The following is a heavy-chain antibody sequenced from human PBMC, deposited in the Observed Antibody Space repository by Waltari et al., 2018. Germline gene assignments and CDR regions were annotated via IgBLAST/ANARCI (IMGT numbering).Heavy chain of an antibody. V-gene: IGHV1-69*01. Sequence: QVQLVQSGAEVKTPGSSVKVSCKASGGPFSSYASSWVRQAPGQGLEWMGGIIPIFGTANYAQKFQGRVTMTADESTSTAYMELSSLRSEDTSVYYCARDSGSYHLLDHWGQGTLVTVSS. CDR1: GGPFSSYA. CDR3: ARDSGSYHLLDH. J-gene: IGHJ4*02. CDR2: IIPIFGTA. D-gene: IGHD1-26*01.